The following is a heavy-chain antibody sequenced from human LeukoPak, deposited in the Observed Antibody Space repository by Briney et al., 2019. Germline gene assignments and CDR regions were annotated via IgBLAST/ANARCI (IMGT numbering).Heavy chain of an antibody. D-gene: IGHD5-12*01. J-gene: IGHJ4*02. CDR2: ISWNSGSI. Sequence: GGSLRLSCAGSGFIFNNYAMHWVRQPPGKGLEWVSGISWNSGSIDYADSVKGRFTISRDNAKNSLYLQMNSLRAEDTAVYYCARVASGGYDFSYFDYWGQGTLVTVSS. V-gene: IGHV3-9*01. CDR3: ARVASGGYDFSYFDY. CDR1: GFIFNNYA.